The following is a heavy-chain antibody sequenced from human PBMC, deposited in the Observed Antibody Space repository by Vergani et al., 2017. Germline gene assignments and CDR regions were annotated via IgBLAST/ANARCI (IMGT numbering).Heavy chain of an antibody. Sequence: QVQLVESGGGVVQPGRSLKLSCAASGFSFRSHAMHWVRQAPGKGLEWLSFLLFDGSNKKYADSVKGRFTISRDNSKNTLYFEMNNLKTEDTAVYYCARGSLSSDAFDIWGHGTVVTVS. CDR3: ARGSLSSDAFDI. CDR2: LLFDGSNK. J-gene: IGHJ3*02. CDR1: GFSFRSHA. V-gene: IGHV3-30*14.